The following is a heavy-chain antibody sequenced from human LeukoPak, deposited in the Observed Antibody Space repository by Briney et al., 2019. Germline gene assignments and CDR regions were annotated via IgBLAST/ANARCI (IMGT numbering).Heavy chain of an antibody. Sequence: GGSLRLSCLASGFTFSNSWMTWVRQAPGRGLEWVANIKEDGSDKQYVDSVRGRFTISRDNAKNSVSLQMDGLRAEDTAVYHCVRESDVWSGPGIGRPLDVWGKGTTVTVSS. V-gene: IGHV3-7*01. CDR2: IKEDGSDK. D-gene: IGHD3-3*01. CDR3: VRESDVWSGPGIGRPLDV. J-gene: IGHJ6*04. CDR1: GFTFSNSW.